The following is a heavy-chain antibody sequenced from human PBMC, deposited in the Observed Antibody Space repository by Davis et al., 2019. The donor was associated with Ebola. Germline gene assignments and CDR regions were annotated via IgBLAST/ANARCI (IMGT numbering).Heavy chain of an antibody. V-gene: IGHV3-23*01. D-gene: IGHD6-13*01. CDR1: GFTFSSFA. J-gene: IGHJ4*02. CDR2: SSGSGGTT. CDR3: AKDLRYNNNWYNLDY. Sequence: GESLKISCAASGFTFSSFAMSWVRQAPGKGLEWVSASSGSGGTTYYSDSVKGRFIISRDNGKNTLYLQMNSLRAEDTALYYCAKDLRYNNNWYNLDYWGQGTLVTVSS.